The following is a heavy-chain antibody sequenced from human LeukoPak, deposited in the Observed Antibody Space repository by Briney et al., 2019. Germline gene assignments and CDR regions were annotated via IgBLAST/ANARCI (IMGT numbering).Heavy chain of an antibody. CDR2: IIPIFGTA. D-gene: IGHD7-27*01. CDR3: ARFATGVSRFDAFDF. CDR1: GGTFSSYA. Sequence: ASVKVSCKASGGTFSSYAISWVRQAPGQGLEWMGRIIPIFGTANYAQKFQGRVTITTDESTSTAYMELSSLRSEDTAVYYCARFATGVSRFDAFDFWGQGTMVTVSS. V-gene: IGHV1-69*05. J-gene: IGHJ3*01.